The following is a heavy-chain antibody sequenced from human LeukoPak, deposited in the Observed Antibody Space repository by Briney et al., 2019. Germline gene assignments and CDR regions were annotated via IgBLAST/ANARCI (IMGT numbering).Heavy chain of an antibody. Sequence: LGESLKISCKSSDYNFASYWIGWVRQKTGKGLELMGIIFPADADTRYSPSLQGQVIISVDKSITTASLQWSSLKASDTATYHCARRREGGFDIWGRGTRVTVSS. D-gene: IGHD2-15*01. CDR1: DYNFASYW. J-gene: IGHJ3*02. CDR3: ARRREGGFDI. V-gene: IGHV5-51*01. CDR2: IFPADADT.